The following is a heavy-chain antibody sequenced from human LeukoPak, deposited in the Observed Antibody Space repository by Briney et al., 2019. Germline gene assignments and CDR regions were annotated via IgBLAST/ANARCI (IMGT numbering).Heavy chain of an antibody. CDR2: ISYDGSNK. Sequence: PGGSLRLSCAASGFTFSSYGMHWVRQAPGKGLEWVAVISYDGSNKYYADSVKGRFTISRDNSKDTLYLQMNSLRAEDTAVYYCAKDREMAFDYWGQGTLATVSS. J-gene: IGHJ4*02. CDR1: GFTFSSYG. CDR3: AKDREMAFDY. V-gene: IGHV3-30*18. D-gene: IGHD5-24*01.